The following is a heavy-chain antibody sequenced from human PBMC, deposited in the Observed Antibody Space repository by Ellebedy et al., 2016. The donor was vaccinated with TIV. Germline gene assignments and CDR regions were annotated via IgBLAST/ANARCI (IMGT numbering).Heavy chain of an antibody. CDR3: ARDSGHGRAFDY. V-gene: IGHV3-30*01. Sequence: DAVKGRFTISRDSSKNTQYLEMNSLRPEATDMYFCARDSGHGRAFDYWGQGTLVTVSS. J-gene: IGHJ4*02. D-gene: IGHD5-12*01.